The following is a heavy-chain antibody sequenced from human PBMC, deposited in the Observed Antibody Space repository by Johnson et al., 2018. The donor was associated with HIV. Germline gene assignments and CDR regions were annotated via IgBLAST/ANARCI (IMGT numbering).Heavy chain of an antibody. V-gene: IGHV3-20*04. CDR2: INWNGGST. CDR3: ARGRVISMRVSAGAFDI. Sequence: VQLLESGGGAVRPGGSLRLSCVVSGFTFEDYGLSWVRQAPGKGLAWVSAINWNGGSTTYADSVKGPFIISRDNAKTSLYLQMNSLRDEDTAFYFCARGRVISMRVSAGAFDIWGQGTMVTISS. J-gene: IGHJ3*02. CDR1: GFTFEDYG. D-gene: IGHD3-22*01.